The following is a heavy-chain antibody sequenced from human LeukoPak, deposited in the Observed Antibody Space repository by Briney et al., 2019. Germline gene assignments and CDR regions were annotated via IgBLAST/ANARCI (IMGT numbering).Heavy chain of an antibody. Sequence: SETLSLTCTVSGGSISSGDYYWSWIRQPPGKGLGWIGYIYYSGSTYYNPSLKSRVTISVDTSKNQFSLKLSSVTAADTAVYYCARARSDWGFDYWGQGTLVTVSS. CDR2: IYYSGST. CDR3: ARARSDWGFDY. V-gene: IGHV4-30-4*01. CDR1: GGSISSGDYY. D-gene: IGHD2-21*02. J-gene: IGHJ4*02.